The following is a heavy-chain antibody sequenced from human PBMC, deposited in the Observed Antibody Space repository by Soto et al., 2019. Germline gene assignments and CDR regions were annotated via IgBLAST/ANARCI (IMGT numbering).Heavy chain of an antibody. CDR1: GFTVSNNY. CDR3: AREYTSGKLYYFDY. Sequence: PGGSLRLSCAASGFTVSNNYMSWVRQAPGKGLEWVSLIYSGGGTYSADSVKGRFSISRDNSKNTLYLQMNSLRAEDTAVYYCAREYTSGKLYYFDYWGQGTLVTVSS. D-gene: IGHD3-10*01. J-gene: IGHJ4*02. V-gene: IGHV3-53*01. CDR2: IYSGGGT.